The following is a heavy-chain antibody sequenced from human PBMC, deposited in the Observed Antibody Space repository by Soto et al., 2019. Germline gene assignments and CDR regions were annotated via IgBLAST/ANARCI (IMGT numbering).Heavy chain of an antibody. Sequence: EVQLLESGGGLVQPGGSLRLSCAASGFTFSSYAMSWVRQAPGKGLEWVSAISGSSGSTLYADSVKGRITISRDNSKNTLYLQMNSLRAEDTAVYYCAKGRAPSGWYPPYYYGMDVWGLGTTVTVSS. D-gene: IGHD6-19*01. J-gene: IGHJ6*02. CDR2: ISGSSGST. CDR1: GFTFSSYA. V-gene: IGHV3-23*01. CDR3: AKGRAPSGWYPPYYYGMDV.